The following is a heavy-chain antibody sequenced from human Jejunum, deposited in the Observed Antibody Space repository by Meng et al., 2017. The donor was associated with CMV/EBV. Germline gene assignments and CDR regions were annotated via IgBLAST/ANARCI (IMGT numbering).Heavy chain of an antibody. CDR1: GFTFSDSN. CDR2: IRPKVDNYVT. Sequence: SGFTFSDSNLHWVRQASGKGVGWVGRIRPKVDNYVTGYGASVKGRFTISRDDSKNTAYLQLNSLKPEDTAVYYCTRGGSGWYFDHWGQGTLVTV. J-gene: IGHJ4*02. CDR3: TRGGSGWYFDH. D-gene: IGHD6-19*01. V-gene: IGHV3-73*01.